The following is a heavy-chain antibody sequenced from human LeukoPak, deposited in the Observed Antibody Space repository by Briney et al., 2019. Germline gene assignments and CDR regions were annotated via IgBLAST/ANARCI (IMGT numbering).Heavy chain of an antibody. CDR2: FSGSGGNT. J-gene: IGHJ4*02. CDR1: GFTFSSYA. Sequence: GGSLRLSCAASGFTFSSYAMSWVRQAPGKGLEWVSAFSGSGGNTYYADSVKGRFTISRDNSKNTLYLQMNSLRAEDTAVYYCAKGDYYDSSGYYSSVPGTFDYWGQGTLVTVSS. V-gene: IGHV3-23*01. CDR3: AKGDYYDSSGYYSSVPGTFDY. D-gene: IGHD3-22*01.